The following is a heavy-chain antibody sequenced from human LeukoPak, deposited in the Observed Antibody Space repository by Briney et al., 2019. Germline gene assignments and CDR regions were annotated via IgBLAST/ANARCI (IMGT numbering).Heavy chain of an antibody. CDR1: GYTFTSYY. V-gene: IGHV1-2*02. CDR2: INPNSGGT. CDR3: ARDGGYCSGGSCSVWFDP. Sequence: ASVKVSCKASGYTFTSYYMHWVRQAPGQGLEWMGWINPNSGGTNYAQKFQGRVTMTRDTSISTAYMELSRLRSDDTAVYYCARDGGYCSGGSCSVWFDPWGQGTLVTVSS. J-gene: IGHJ5*02. D-gene: IGHD2-15*01.